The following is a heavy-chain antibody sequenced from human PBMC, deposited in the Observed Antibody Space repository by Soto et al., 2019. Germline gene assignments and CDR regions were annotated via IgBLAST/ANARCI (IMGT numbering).Heavy chain of an antibody. V-gene: IGHV4-61*01. Sequence: TSETLSLTCTVSGGSVSSGSYYWIWIRRPPGKGLEWIGYIYYSGSTNYNPSLKSRVTISVDTSKNQFSLKLSSVTAADTAVYYCAREDTVTHADAFDIWGQGTMVTVSS. D-gene: IGHD4-17*01. CDR1: GGSVSSGSYY. J-gene: IGHJ3*02. CDR2: IYYSGST. CDR3: AREDTVTHADAFDI.